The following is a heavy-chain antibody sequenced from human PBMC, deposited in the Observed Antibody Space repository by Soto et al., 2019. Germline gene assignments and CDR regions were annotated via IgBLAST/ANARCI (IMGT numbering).Heavy chain of an antibody. CDR2: IYYSGST. J-gene: IGHJ6*03. V-gene: IGHV4-31*03. CDR3: ARVKGGYSGYDYLYYMDV. CDR1: GGSISSGGYY. Sequence: SETLSLTCTVSGGSISSGGYYWSWIRQHPGKGLEWIGYIYYSGSTYYNPFLKSRVTISVDTSKNQFSLKLSSVTAADTAVYYCARVKGGYSGYDYLYYMDVWGKGTTVTVSS. D-gene: IGHD5-12*01.